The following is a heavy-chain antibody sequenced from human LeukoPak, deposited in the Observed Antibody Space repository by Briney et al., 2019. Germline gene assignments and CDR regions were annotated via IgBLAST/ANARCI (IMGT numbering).Heavy chain of an antibody. CDR3: ARDIGSGSYGDYGG. CDR2: INHSGST. J-gene: IGHJ4*02. V-gene: IGHV4-39*07. Sequence: SETLSLTCTVSGGSISSGGYYWSWIRQPPGKGLEWIGEINHSGSTNYNPSLKSRVTISVDTSKNQFSLKLSSVTAADTAVYYCARDIGSGSYGDYGGWGQGTLVTVSS. D-gene: IGHD4-17*01. CDR1: GGSISSGGYY.